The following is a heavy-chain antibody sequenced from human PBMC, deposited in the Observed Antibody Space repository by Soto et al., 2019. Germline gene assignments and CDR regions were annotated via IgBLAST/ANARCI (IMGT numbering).Heavy chain of an antibody. CDR3: ARGFLNRGYFDY. CDR2: ISGSGGST. Sequence: GGSLRLSCAASGFTFSSYAMSWVRQAPGKGLEWVSAISGSGGSTYYADSVKGRFTISRDNSKNTLYLQMNSLRAEDAAVYFCARGFLNRGYFDYWGQGILVTVSS. V-gene: IGHV3-23*01. CDR1: GFTFSSYA. D-gene: IGHD3-10*01. J-gene: IGHJ4*02.